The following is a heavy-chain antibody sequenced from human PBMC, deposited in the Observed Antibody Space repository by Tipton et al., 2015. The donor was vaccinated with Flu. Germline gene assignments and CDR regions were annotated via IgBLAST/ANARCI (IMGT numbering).Heavy chain of an antibody. CDR2: INRSGDT. V-gene: IGHV4-34*01. D-gene: IGHD1-1*01. CDR3: ARALRTTGFDY. J-gene: IGHJ4*02. Sequence: TLSLTCAVYGGSFSGYYWTYIRQPPGKGLEWIGEINRSGDTNYNPSLKSRVTISVDTSKNQFSLKLTSVTAADTAVYSCARALRTTGFDYWGQGTLVTVSS. CDR1: GGSFSGYY.